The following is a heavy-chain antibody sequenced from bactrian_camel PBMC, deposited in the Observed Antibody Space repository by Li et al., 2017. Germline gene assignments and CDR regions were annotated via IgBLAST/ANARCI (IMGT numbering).Heavy chain of an antibody. CDR1: QFTFSSSRS. V-gene: IGHV3S67*01. Sequence: DVQLVESGGGLVQAGGSLKLSCVASQFTFSSSRSCMGWFRQARGTERELVAGIKGDDTTVFADTVKGRFTVSRDNAKNTVYLQMGSLKSEDTALYYCAKGLFSTADGLGHTVRGQGTQVTVS. J-gene: IGHJ4*01. CDR2: IKGDDTT. D-gene: IGHD1*01.